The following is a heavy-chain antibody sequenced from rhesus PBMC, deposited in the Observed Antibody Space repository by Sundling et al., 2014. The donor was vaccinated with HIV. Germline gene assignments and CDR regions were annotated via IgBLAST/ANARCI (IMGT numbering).Heavy chain of an antibody. Sequence: QVQLQESGPGLVKPSETLSLTCAVSGGSFGGYYWAWIRQPPGKGLEWIGSISGSLGNTDYNPSLKSRVTISTDTSKNQLSLKLTSVTAADTAVYYCASSVTGTTRYFDLWGPGTPITISS. CDR2: ISGSLGNT. D-gene: IGHD1-26*01. CDR1: GGSFGGYY. CDR3: ASSVTGTTRYFDL. J-gene: IGHJ2*01. V-gene: IGHV4-165*01.